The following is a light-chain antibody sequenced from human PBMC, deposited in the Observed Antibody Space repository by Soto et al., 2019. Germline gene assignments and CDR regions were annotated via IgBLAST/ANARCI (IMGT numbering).Light chain of an antibody. V-gene: IGKV3-20*01. CDR2: GAS. Sequence: EIVLTQSPGTLSLSPGERATLSCRASQSVSSSYLAWYQQKPGQAPRLLIYGASSRATGIPDRFSGSGSGTDFTLTISRLEPEDLAVDYCQQYGSSSLTFGGGTKVEIK. J-gene: IGKJ4*01. CDR1: QSVSSSY. CDR3: QQYGSSSLT.